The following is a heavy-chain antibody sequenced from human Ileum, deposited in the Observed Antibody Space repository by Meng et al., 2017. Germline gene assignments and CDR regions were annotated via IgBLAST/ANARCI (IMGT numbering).Heavy chain of an antibody. CDR2: TYYRSKWFT. Sequence: QLQQSGPGLVKPSQTLSLTCGISGDSVSTNSGGWNWIRQSPSRGLEWLGRTYYRSKWFTDYAVSVKSRITTNPDTSTNQFSLQLNSVTPEDTAVYYCARSGSGWSLDYWGQGTLVTVSS. CDR3: ARSGSGWSLDY. CDR1: GDSVSTNSGG. D-gene: IGHD6-19*01. V-gene: IGHV6-1*01. J-gene: IGHJ4*02.